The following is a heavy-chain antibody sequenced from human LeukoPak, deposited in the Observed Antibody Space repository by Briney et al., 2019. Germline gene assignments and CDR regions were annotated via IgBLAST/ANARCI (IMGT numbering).Heavy chain of an antibody. CDR1: GGTFSSYA. D-gene: IGHD3-22*01. CDR2: IIPIFGTA. Sequence: AASVKVSCKASGGTFSSYAISWVRQAPGQGLEWMGRIIPIFGTANYAQKFQGRVTITTDESTSTAYMELSSLRSEDTAVYYCARSGPYDSSGDFDYWGQGTLVTVSS. J-gene: IGHJ4*02. CDR3: ARSGPYDSSGDFDY. V-gene: IGHV1-69*05.